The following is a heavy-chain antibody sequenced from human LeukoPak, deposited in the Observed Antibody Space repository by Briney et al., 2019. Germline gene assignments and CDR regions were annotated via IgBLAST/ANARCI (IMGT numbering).Heavy chain of an antibody. J-gene: IGHJ4*02. V-gene: IGHV3-9*01. D-gene: IGHD1-26*01. CDR1: GFTFDDYA. Sequence: QPGRSLRLFCAASGFTFDDYAMHWVRQAPGKGLEWVSGISWNSGSIGYADSVKGRFTISRDNAKNSLYLQMNSLRAEDTALYYCATGRVGATPPFDYWGQGTLVTVSS. CDR2: ISWNSGSI. CDR3: ATGRVGATPPFDY.